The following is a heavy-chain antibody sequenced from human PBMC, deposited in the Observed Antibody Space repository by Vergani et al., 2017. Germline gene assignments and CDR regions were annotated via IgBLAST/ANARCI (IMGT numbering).Heavy chain of an antibody. J-gene: IGHJ6*02. CDR3: ARALGYCSSTXCYRSGYYYYGMDV. CDR1: GGSISSGDYY. Sequence: QVQLQESGPGLVKPSQTLCLTCTVSGGSISSGDYYWSWIRQPPGKGLEWIGYIYYSGSTYYNPSLKSRVTISVDTSKNQFSLKLSSVTAADTAVYYCARALGYCSSTXCYRSGYYYYGMDVWGQGTTVTVSS. V-gene: IGHV4-30-4*08. CDR2: IYYSGST. D-gene: IGHD2-2*01.